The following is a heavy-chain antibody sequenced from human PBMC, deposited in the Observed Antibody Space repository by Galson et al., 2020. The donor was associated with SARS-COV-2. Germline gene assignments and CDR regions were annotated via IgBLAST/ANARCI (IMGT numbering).Heavy chain of an antibody. Sequence: GESLKISCAASGFTFSSNAMSWVRQAPGKGLEWVSAISRSGENTYYAGSVKGRFTISRDNSKNMVYLQMSGLRAEDTAVYFCTKDRATLRFVGPDYWGQGTLVTVSP. J-gene: IGHJ4*02. CDR1: GFTFSSNA. V-gene: IGHV3-23*01. CDR2: ISRSGENT. D-gene: IGHD3-3*01. CDR3: TKDRATLRFVGPDY.